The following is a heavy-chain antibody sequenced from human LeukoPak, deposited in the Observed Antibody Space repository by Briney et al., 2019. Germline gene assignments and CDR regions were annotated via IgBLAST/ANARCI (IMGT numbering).Heavy chain of an antibody. Sequence: ASVKVSCKASGYTFTSYDISWVRQATGQGLEWMGWMNPNSGNTGYAQKFQGRVTMTRNTSISTAYMELSSLRSEDTAVYYCARAGYCTNGVCFITPYYYYGMDVWGQGTTVTVSS. CDR2: MNPNSGNT. CDR1: GYTFTSYD. V-gene: IGHV1-8*01. D-gene: IGHD2-8*01. CDR3: ARAGYCTNGVCFITPYYYYGMDV. J-gene: IGHJ6*02.